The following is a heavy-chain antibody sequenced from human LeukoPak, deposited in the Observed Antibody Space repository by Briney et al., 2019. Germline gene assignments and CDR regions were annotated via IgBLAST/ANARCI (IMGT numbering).Heavy chain of an antibody. Sequence: GGSLRLSCAASGFTFSSYDMHWVRQPTGKGLEWVSAIGVAANTFYPGSVKGRFTISRENAKNSLSLQMNSLRAEDTAVYYCVRQQTPHGNFDYWGQGTLVTVSS. D-gene: IGHD1-26*01. CDR2: IGVAANT. J-gene: IGHJ4*02. CDR3: VRQQTPHGNFDY. V-gene: IGHV3-13*01. CDR1: GFTFSSYD.